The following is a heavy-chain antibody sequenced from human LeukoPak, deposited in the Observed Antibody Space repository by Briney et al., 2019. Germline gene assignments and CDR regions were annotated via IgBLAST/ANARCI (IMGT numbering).Heavy chain of an antibody. CDR1: GSSFTSYW. V-gene: IGHV5-51*01. CDR2: IYPGDSDT. CDR3: ARQSGEVNIDY. J-gene: IGHJ4*02. Sequence: KVGASLQISCKGSGSSFTSYWIGWVRQLPGKGLGWMGIIYPGDSDTRYSPSFQGRVTISADKPISTAYLQWSSLKASDTAMYYCARQSGEVNIDYWGQGTLVTVSS. D-gene: IGHD3-16*01.